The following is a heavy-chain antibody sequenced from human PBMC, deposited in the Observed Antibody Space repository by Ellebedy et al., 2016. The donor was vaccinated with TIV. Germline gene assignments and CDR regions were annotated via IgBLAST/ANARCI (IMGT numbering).Heavy chain of an antibody. CDR2: MNPNSGNT. V-gene: IGHV1-8*01. CDR1: GYTLSSYD. J-gene: IGHJ4*02. D-gene: IGHD1-7*01. Sequence: AASVKVSCKASGYTLSSYDFIWVRQATGQGLEWMGWMNPNSGNTGYAQKFRGRVTMTMSTSTSTAYMELSSLTFEDTAVYYCARAVRYELLSDYWGQGTLVTVSS. CDR3: ARAVRYELLSDY.